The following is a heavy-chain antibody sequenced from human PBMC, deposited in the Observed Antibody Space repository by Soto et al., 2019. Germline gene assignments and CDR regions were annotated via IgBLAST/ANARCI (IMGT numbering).Heavy chain of an antibody. CDR3: ARGDYDILTGYYNWFDP. CDR2: INAGNGNT. Sequence: QVQLVQSGAEVKKPGASVKVSCKASGYTFTSYAMHWVRQAPGQRLEWMGWINAGNGNTKYSQKFQGRVTITRDTSASTAYMELSSLRSEDTAVYYCARGDYDILTGYYNWFDPWGQGTLVTVSS. V-gene: IGHV1-3*01. D-gene: IGHD3-9*01. CDR1: GYTFTSYA. J-gene: IGHJ5*02.